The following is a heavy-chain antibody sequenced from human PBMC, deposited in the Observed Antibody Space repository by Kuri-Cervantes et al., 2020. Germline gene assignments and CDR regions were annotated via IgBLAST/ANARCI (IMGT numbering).Heavy chain of an antibody. CDR2: ISWNSGSI. Sequence: SLKISCAASGFTFDAYAMHWVRQAPGTCLEWVSGISWNSGSIGYADSVKGRFTISRDSAKNSLYLQMNSLRAEDTALYYCAKDAIAVAGTGFDYWGQGTLVTVSS. V-gene: IGHV3-9*01. CDR1: GFTFDAYA. J-gene: IGHJ4*02. D-gene: IGHD6-19*01. CDR3: AKDAIAVAGTGFDY.